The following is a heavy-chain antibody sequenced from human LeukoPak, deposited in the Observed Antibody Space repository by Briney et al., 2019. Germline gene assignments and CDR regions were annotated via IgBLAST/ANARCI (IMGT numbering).Heavy chain of an antibody. CDR1: GGSISSSSYY. D-gene: IGHD3-16*01. Sequence: SETLSLTCTVSGGSISSSSYYWGWIRQPPGKGLEWIGSIYYSGSTYYNPSLKSRVTISVDTSKNQFSLKLSSVTAADTAVYYCARHRVIYDYVWGTYPDYWGQGTLVTVSS. CDR3: ARHRVIYDYVWGTYPDY. J-gene: IGHJ4*02. V-gene: IGHV4-39*01. CDR2: IYYSGST.